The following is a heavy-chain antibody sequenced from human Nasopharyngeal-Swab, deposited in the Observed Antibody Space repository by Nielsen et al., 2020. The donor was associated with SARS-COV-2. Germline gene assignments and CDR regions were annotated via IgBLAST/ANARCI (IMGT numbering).Heavy chain of an antibody. V-gene: IGHV4-31*03. J-gene: IGHJ5*02. CDR2: IYYSGST. CDR1: GGSISSGGYY. Sequence: SETLSLTCTVSGGSISSGGYYCSWIRQHPGKGLEWIGYIYYSGSTYYNPSLKSRVTISVDTSKNQFSLKLSSVTAADTAVYYCATWFGELGGWFDPWGQGTLVTVSS. D-gene: IGHD3-10*01. CDR3: ATWFGELGGWFDP.